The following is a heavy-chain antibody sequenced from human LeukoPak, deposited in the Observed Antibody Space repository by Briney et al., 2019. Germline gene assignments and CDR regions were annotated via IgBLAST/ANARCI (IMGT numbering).Heavy chain of an antibody. CDR2: INPSGGST. J-gene: IGHJ5*02. D-gene: IGHD2-2*01. V-gene: IGHV1-46*01. CDR3: ARDTRHRYCSSTICYRGWLDP. CDR1: GYTFTSYY. Sequence: ASVKVSCKASGYTFTSYYMHWVRQAPGQGLEWMGIINPSGGSTSYAQKLQGRVTMTTDTSTSTAYMELSSLRSEDTAVYYCARDTRHRYCSSTICYRGWLDPWGQGTLVTVSS.